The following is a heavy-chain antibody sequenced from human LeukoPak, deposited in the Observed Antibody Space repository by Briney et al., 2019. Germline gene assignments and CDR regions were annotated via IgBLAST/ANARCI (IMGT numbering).Heavy chain of an antibody. D-gene: IGHD1-1*01. CDR1: GSSFTTYW. CDR2: IYPGGSET. CDR3: ARHMWNWNDRLPDAFDI. J-gene: IGHJ3*02. V-gene: IGHV5-51*01. Sequence: PGESLKISCKGSGSSFTTYWIGWVRQMPGKGLEWMGIIYPGGSETRYSPSFQGQVTFSANKSISTAYLQWSSLKASDTAMYYCARHMWNWNDRLPDAFDIWGQGTMVTVSS.